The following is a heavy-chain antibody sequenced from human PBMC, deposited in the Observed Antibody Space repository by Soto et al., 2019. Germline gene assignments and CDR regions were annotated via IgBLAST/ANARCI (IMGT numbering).Heavy chain of an antibody. CDR1: GGSISSSSYY. D-gene: IGHD6-13*01. CDR2: IYYSGST. Sequence: QLQLQESGPGLVKPSETLSLTCTVSGGSISSSSYYWGWIRQPPGKGLEWIGSIYYSGSTYYNPSLKSRVPTSVYTSKTHFSLKLRSVTAADTAVYYGASPGYSLSWYSFAYWGQGTLVTVSS. V-gene: IGHV4-39*01. CDR3: ASPGYSLSWYSFAY. J-gene: IGHJ4*02.